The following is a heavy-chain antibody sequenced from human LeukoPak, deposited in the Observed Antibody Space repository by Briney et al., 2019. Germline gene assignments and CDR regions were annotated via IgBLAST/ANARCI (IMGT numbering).Heavy chain of an antibody. J-gene: IGHJ3*02. CDR3: ARAYSSSVDAFDI. D-gene: IGHD6-6*01. CDR1: GGSISSSNW. CDR2: VDYSGTT. V-gene: IGHV4-4*02. Sequence: PSETLSLTCAVSGGSISSSNWWSWVRQPPGKGLEWIGEVDYSGTTNYNPSLKSRVTMSVDTSKNQFSLKLSSVTAADTAVYYCARAYSSSVDAFDIWGQGTMVTVSS.